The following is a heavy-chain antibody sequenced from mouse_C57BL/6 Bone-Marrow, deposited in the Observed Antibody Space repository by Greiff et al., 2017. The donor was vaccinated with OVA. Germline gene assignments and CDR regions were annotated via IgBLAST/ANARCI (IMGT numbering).Heavy chain of an antibody. J-gene: IGHJ1*03. Sequence: EVQVVESGGGLVQPKGSLKLSCAASGFSFNTYAMNWVRQAPGKGLEWVARIRSKSNNYATYYADSVKDRFTISRDDSESMLYLQMNNLKTEDTAMYYCVRLNYGKWYFDVWGTGTTVTVSS. V-gene: IGHV10-1*01. CDR2: IRSKSNNYAT. D-gene: IGHD2-1*01. CDR3: VRLNYGKWYFDV. CDR1: GFSFNTYA.